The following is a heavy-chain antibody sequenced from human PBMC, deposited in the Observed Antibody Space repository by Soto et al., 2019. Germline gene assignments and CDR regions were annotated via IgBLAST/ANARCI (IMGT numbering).Heavy chain of an antibody. CDR2: IYYSGLT. CDR3: VRTPTSPRRFDS. J-gene: IGHJ5*01. CDR1: GGSVSSGRYY. V-gene: IGHV4-61*01. Sequence: ETLSLTCTVSGGSVSSGRYYWSWIRQPPGKGLEWIGYIYYSGLTNYSPSLKSRVAIXIXXSXNXFXLXXXSVTXADTALYYCVRTPTSPRRFDSWGQGTLVTVSS. D-gene: IGHD2-15*01.